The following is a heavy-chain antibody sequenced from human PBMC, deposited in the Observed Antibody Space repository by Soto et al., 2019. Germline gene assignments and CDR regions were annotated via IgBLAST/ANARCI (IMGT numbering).Heavy chain of an antibody. D-gene: IGHD2-2*02. CDR1: GGTFSSYA. CDR3: ASIGEYQLLYGNWFDP. CDR2: IIPIFGTA. Sequence: QVQLVQSGAEVKKPGSSVKVSCKASGGTFSSYAISWVRQAPGQGLEWMGGIIPIFGTANYAQKFQGRVTITADESTSTAYMELSILRSEDTAVYYCASIGEYQLLYGNWFDPWGQGTLVTVSS. J-gene: IGHJ5*02. V-gene: IGHV1-69*01.